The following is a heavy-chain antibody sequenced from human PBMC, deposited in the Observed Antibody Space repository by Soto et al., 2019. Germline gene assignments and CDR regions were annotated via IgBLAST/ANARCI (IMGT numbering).Heavy chain of an antibody. J-gene: IGHJ4*02. V-gene: IGHV3-7*01. D-gene: IGHD6-13*01. CDR3: AIDNIAAI. Sequence: EVQLVASGGGLVKPGGSLRLSCSASGLTFSSYWMSWVRQAPGKGLEWVANINQDATKRFYIDSVKGRFTVSRDNANNSLYLQINSLRADDTAVYYCAIDNIAAIWGQGTLVTGSS. CDR2: INQDATKR. CDR1: GLTFSSYW.